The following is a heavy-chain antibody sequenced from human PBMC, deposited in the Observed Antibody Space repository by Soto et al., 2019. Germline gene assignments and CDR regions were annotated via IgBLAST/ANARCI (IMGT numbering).Heavy chain of an antibody. D-gene: IGHD3-22*01. CDR3: VRDYDSSGFYSGH. CDR2: IDSDGRST. CDR1: GFTFSSYW. J-gene: IGHJ4*02. V-gene: IGHV3-74*03. Sequence: EVQLVESGGGLVQPGGSLRLSCAASGFTFSSYWMHWVRQSPGKGLVWVSQIDSDGRSTTYADTVKGRFTVSRDNAKNKLFMQMNSLRAEDTAVYYCVRDYDSSGFYSGHWGQGTLVTGSS.